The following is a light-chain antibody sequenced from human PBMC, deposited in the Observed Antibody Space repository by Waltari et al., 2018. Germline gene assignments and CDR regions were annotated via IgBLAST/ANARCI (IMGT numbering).Light chain of an antibody. J-gene: IGKJ4*01. CDR1: QDIKTY. V-gene: IGKV1-33*01. CDR2: DVS. Sequence: DVQMTQSPSSLSASVGDRVTITCQASQDIKTYLNWYQQKSGKAPKVVIYDVSHLATGVPSRFSGTGYGTQFTLTISSLQPEDFATYYCQQANSFPTFGGGTKVEIK. CDR3: QQANSFPT.